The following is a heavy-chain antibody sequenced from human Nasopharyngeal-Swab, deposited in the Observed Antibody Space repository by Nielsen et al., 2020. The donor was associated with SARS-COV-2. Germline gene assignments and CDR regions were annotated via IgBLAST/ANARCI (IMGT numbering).Heavy chain of an antibody. CDR2: IFPIFDTA. J-gene: IGHJ3*02. D-gene: IGHD5-18*01. Sequence: SVQVSCKASGCTFSSYAISWVRQAPGQGLEWMGGIFPIFDTANYAQKFQGRVTITADKSTSTAYMELSSLRSEDTAVYYCARAPGGIQLWLPYRDAFDIWGQGTTVTVSS. CDR3: ARAPGGIQLWLPYRDAFDI. CDR1: GCTFSSYA. V-gene: IGHV1-69*06.